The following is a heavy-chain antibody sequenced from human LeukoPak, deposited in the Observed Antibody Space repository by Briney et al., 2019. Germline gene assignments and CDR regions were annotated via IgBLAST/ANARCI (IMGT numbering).Heavy chain of an antibody. D-gene: IGHD6-19*01. J-gene: IGHJ6*03. CDR2: ISSSSSYI. CDR3: ARSISFSSLVSTYYYYMDV. V-gene: IGHV3-21*01. Sequence: GGSLRLSCAASGFTFSSYSMNWVRQAPGKGLEWVSSISSSSSYIYYADSVKGRFTISRDNAKNSLYLQMNSLRAEDTAVYYCARSISFSSLVSTYYYYMDVWGKGTTVTISS. CDR1: GFTFSSYS.